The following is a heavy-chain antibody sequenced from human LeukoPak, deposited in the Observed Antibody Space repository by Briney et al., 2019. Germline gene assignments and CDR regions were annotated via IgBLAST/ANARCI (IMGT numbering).Heavy chain of an antibody. D-gene: IGHD2-2*01. J-gene: IGHJ6*02. Sequence: GASVKVSCKASGYTFTSYGISWVRQAPGQGLEWMGWISAYNGNTNYAQKLQGRVTMTTDTSTSTAYMELRSLRSDDTAVYYCARDGGYCSSTGCQTNYYYYGMDVWGQGTTVTVSS. CDR2: ISAYNGNT. CDR3: ARDGGYCSSTGCQTNYYYYGMDV. CDR1: GYTFTSYG. V-gene: IGHV1-18*01.